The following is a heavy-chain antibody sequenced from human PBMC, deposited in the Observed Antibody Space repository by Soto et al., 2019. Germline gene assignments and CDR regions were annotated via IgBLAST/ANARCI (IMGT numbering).Heavy chain of an antibody. Sequence: GGSLRLSCAASGFTFRNYDMSWVRQAPGKGLEWVSAISSRGDGPYYTESVKGRFTISRDNAKNSLFLQLNSLRAEDTAVYYCERDRDYYKADYWGQGTLVTVSS. J-gene: IGHJ4*02. CDR2: ISSRGDGP. D-gene: IGHD1-26*01. CDR3: ERDRDYYKADY. V-gene: IGHV3-23*01. CDR1: GFTFRNYD.